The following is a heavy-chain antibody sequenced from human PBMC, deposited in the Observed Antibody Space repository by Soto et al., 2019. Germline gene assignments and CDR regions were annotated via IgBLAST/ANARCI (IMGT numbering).Heavy chain of an antibody. CDR2: IFSDNER. CDR1: GFSLTTGKMG. J-gene: IGHJ6*02. V-gene: IGHV2-26*01. Sequence: SGPTLVHPTETLTLTCTVSGFSLTTGKMGVSRIRQPPGKALEWLAHIFSDNERSYSTSLQDRLTISKDTSGSQVVLSMTNVDPVDTATYYCARMKVDSYQFYYAMDVWGQGTTVTVS. D-gene: IGHD3-9*01. CDR3: ARMKVDSYQFYYAMDV.